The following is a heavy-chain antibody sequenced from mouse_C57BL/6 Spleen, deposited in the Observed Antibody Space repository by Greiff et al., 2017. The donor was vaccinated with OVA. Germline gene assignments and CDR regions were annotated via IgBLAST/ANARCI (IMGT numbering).Heavy chain of an antibody. CDR2: IWGGGST. J-gene: IGHJ4*01. D-gene: IGHD1-1*01. CDR3: AKHRGTTVVATDYAMDY. CDR1: GFSLTSYG. V-gene: IGHV2-9*01. Sequence: VHLVESGPGLVAPSQSLSITCTVSGFSLTSYGVDWVRQPPGKGLEWLGVIWGGGSTNYNSALMSRLSISKDNSKSQVFLKMNSLQTDDTAMYYCAKHRGTTVVATDYAMDYWGQGTSVTVSS.